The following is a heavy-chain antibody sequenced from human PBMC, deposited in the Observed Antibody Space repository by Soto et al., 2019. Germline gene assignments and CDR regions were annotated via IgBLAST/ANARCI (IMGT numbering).Heavy chain of an antibody. J-gene: IGHJ4*02. CDR3: ARRWAEGRVDY. Sequence: QVQLQESGPGLVKPSGTLSLTCAVSGGSISSSNWWSWVRQPPGKGLEWIGEIYHSGNPDYNPSLQSRVTMGVDKSRNQSSLKLSPVTAADTAVDYCARRWAEGRVDYWGQGALVTVSS. CDR2: IYHSGNP. CDR1: GGSISSSNW. V-gene: IGHV4-4*02. D-gene: IGHD3-16*01.